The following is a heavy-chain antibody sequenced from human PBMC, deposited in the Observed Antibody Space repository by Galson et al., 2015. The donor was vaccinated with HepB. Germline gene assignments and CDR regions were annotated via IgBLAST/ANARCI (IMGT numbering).Heavy chain of an antibody. D-gene: IGHD1-26*01. J-gene: IGHJ3*02. CDR2: IWYDGSNK. V-gene: IGHV3-33*01. Sequence: SLRLSCAASGFTFSSYGMHWVRQAPGKGLEWVAVIWYDGSNKYYADSVKGRFTISRDNSKNTLYLQMNSLRAEDTAVYYCARDRAVVRELLGADAFDIWGQGTMVTVSS. CDR3: ARDRAVVRELLGADAFDI. CDR1: GFTFSSYG.